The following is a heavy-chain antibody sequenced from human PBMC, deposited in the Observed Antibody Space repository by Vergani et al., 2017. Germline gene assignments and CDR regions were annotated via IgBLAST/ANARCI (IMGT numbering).Heavy chain of an antibody. Sequence: QVQLQESGPGLVKSSETLSLTCTVSGGSISSSSYYWGWIRQPPGKGLEWIGSIYYSGSTYYNPSLKSRVTISVDTSKNQFSLKLSSVTAADTAVYYCASHRYYYGSGSYSAFDIWGQGTMVTVSS. D-gene: IGHD3-10*01. V-gene: IGHV4-39*01. J-gene: IGHJ3*02. CDR1: GGSISSSSYY. CDR2: IYYSGST. CDR3: ASHRYYYGSGSYSAFDI.